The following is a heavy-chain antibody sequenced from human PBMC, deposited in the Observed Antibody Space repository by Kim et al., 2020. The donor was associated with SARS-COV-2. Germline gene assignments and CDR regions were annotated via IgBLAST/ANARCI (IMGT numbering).Heavy chain of an antibody. J-gene: IGHJ6*02. V-gene: IGHV5-10-1*01. Sequence: GESLKISCKGSGYSFTSYWISWVRQMPGKGLEWMGRIDPSDSYTNYSPSFQGHVTISADKSISTAYLQWSSLKASDTAMYYCARGGVVGATFPYGMDVWGQGTTVTVSS. D-gene: IGHD1-26*01. CDR3: ARGGVVGATFPYGMDV. CDR2: IDPSDSYT. CDR1: GYSFTSYW.